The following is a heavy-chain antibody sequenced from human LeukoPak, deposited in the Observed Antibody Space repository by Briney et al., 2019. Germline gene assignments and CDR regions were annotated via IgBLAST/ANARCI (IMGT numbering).Heavy chain of an antibody. D-gene: IGHD6-13*01. J-gene: IGHJ6*03. CDR2: IYTSGST. Sequence: PSETLSLTCTVSGGSISSYYWSWIRQPAGKGLEWIGRIYTSGSTNYNPSLKSRVTMSVDTSKNQFSRKLSSVTAADTAVYYCASTRPPYSSSWYYYYYYMDVWGNGTTVTVSS. V-gene: IGHV4-4*07. CDR1: GGSISSYY. CDR3: ASTRPPYSSSWYYYYYYMDV.